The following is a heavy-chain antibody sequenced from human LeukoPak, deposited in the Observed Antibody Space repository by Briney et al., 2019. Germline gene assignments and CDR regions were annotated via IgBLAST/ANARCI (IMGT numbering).Heavy chain of an antibody. D-gene: IGHD3-10*01. CDR2: ISYHGSNT. Sequence: GGSLRLSCAASGFTFSSFAMHWVRQAPGRGLEWVAAISYHGSNTYYADSVKGRFTISRDNSKNTLYLQMNSLRAEDTAVYYCARPGITAFDIWGQGTMVTVSS. V-gene: IGHV3-30*04. J-gene: IGHJ3*02. CDR3: ARPGITAFDI. CDR1: GFTFSSFA.